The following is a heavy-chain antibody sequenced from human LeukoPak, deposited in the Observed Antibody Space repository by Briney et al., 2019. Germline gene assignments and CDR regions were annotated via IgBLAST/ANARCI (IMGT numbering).Heavy chain of an antibody. Sequence: ASVKVSCKASGYTFTSYDINWVRQATGQGLEWRGWMNPNSGNTGYAQKFQGRVTMTRNTSISTAYMELSSLRSEDTAVYYCARASSGYLAYYYYGMDVWGQGTTVTVSS. CDR2: MNPNSGNT. CDR3: ARASSGYLAYYYYGMDV. CDR1: GYTFTSYD. J-gene: IGHJ6*02. V-gene: IGHV1-8*01. D-gene: IGHD5-12*01.